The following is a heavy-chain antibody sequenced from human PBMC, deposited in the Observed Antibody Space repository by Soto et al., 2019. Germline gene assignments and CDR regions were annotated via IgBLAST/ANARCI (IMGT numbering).Heavy chain of an antibody. D-gene: IGHD2-2*02. J-gene: IGHJ6*02. CDR3: ARDHCTTTNCYTSIYYYGMDV. CDR2: MNPNSGYT. V-gene: IGHV1-8*02. CDR1: GYTFTGYY. Sequence: ASVKVSCKASGYTFTGYYMHWVRQAPGQGLEWVGWMNPNSGYTGYAQKFQGRVTMTRNTSISTAYMELSSLRSEDTAVYYCARDHCTTTNCYTSIYYYGMDVWGQGTTVTVSS.